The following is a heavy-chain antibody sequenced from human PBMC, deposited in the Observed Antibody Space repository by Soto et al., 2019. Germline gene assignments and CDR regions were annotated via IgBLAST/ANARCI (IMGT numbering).Heavy chain of an antibody. CDR2: IYPDDSDT. D-gene: IGHD3-10*01. V-gene: IGHV5-51*01. J-gene: IGHJ4*02. CDR1: GYSFTSYW. CDR3: ARSSSGSYYQQY. Sequence: XXSLKIYCKGSGYSFTSYWIVWVRQMPGKGLEWMGIIYPDDSDTRYSPSFQGQVTISADKSISTAYLQWSSMKASDTAMYYCARSSSGSYYQQYWGQGALVTVSS.